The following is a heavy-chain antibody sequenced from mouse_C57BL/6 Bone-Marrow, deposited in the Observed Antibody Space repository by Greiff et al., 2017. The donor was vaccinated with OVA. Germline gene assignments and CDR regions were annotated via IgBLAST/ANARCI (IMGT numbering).Heavy chain of an antibody. CDR1: GFTFSDYY. CDR2: ISNGGGST. CDR3: ARHYYGSRGYFDV. Sequence: EVKVEESGGGLVQPGGSLKLSCAASGFTFSDYYMYWVRQTPEKRLEWVAYISNGGGSTYYPDTVKGRFTISRDNAKNTLYLQMSRLKSEDTAMYYCARHYYGSRGYFDVWGTGTTVTVSS. D-gene: IGHD1-1*01. J-gene: IGHJ1*03. V-gene: IGHV5-12*01.